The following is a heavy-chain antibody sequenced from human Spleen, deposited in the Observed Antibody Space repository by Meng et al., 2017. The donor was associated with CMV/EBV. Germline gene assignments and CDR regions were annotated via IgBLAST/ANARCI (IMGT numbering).Heavy chain of an antibody. CDR1: GCSISSSSYY. Sequence: SGCSISSSSYYWGWIRQPPGKGLEWIGSIYYSGSTYYNPSLKSRVTISVDTSKNQFSLKLSSVTAADTAVYYCARATPRAEDWFDPWGQGTLVTVSS. CDR2: IYYSGST. J-gene: IGHJ5*02. V-gene: IGHV4-39*07. CDR3: ARATPRAEDWFDP.